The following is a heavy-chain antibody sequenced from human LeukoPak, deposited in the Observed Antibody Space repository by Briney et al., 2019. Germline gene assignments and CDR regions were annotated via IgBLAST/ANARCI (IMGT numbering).Heavy chain of an antibody. CDR1: GGSFSGYY. D-gene: IGHD2-8*02. CDR3: ARDRAALTTDIVLNYYMDV. J-gene: IGHJ6*03. Sequence: PSETLSLTCAVYGGSFSGYYWSWIRQPPGKGLEWLGEINHSGSTNYNPSLKSRVTMSVDTSKNQFSLKLSSVTAAGTAVYYCARDRAALTTDIVLNYYMDVWGKGTTVTVSS. CDR2: INHSGST. V-gene: IGHV4-34*01.